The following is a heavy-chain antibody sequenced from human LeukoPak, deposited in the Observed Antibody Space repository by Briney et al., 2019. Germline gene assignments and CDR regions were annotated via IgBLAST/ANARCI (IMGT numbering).Heavy chain of an antibody. Sequence: ASVKVSCKASGYTFTTYDINWVRQATGQGLQWMGWINPNSGNTGYAQKFQGRITITRNTSISTVYMELSSLRSEDTAVYYCARAPHRSRLWFGSPYPYYFDYWGQGTLVTVSS. D-gene: IGHD3-10*01. V-gene: IGHV1-8*03. CDR2: INPNSGNT. J-gene: IGHJ4*02. CDR3: ARAPHRSRLWFGSPYPYYFDY. CDR1: GYTFTTYD.